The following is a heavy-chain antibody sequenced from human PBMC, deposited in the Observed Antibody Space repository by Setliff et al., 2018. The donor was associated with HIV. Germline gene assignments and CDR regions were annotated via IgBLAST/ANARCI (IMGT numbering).Heavy chain of an antibody. CDR1: GDSIDRSNFF. CDR2: IYYSGSA. D-gene: IGHD2-21*02. V-gene: IGHV4-31*01. Sequence: SETLSLTCTVSGDSIDRSNFFWTWIRQHPGKGLEWIGYIYYSGSATYNPSLKSQASISVDTSRNEFSLKLSSVTAADTAVYFCARGGAFCGRDSCYYLDYWGRGNPVTVSS. J-gene: IGHJ4*02. CDR3: ARGGAFCGRDSCYYLDY.